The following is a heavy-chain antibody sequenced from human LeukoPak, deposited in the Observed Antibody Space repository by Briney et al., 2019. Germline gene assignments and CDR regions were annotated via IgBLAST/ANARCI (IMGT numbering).Heavy chain of an antibody. Sequence: ASVKVSCKASGYTFTGYFIHWVRQAPGQGLEWMGWINTNTGNPTYAQGFTGRFVFSLDTSVSTAYLQISSLKAEDTAVYYCARDLSENWFDPWGQGTLVTVSS. J-gene: IGHJ5*02. D-gene: IGHD2/OR15-2a*01. CDR2: INTNTGNP. CDR1: GYTFTGYF. V-gene: IGHV7-4-1*02. CDR3: ARDLSENWFDP.